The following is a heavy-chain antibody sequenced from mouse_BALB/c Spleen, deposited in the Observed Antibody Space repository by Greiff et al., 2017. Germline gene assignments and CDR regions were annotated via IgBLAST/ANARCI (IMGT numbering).Heavy chain of an antibody. J-gene: IGHJ1*01. V-gene: IGHV14-1*02. CDR1: GFNIKDYY. CDR2: IDPENGNT. D-gene: IGHD2-14*01. CDR3: ARSRYDWYFDV. Sequence: VQLQQSGAELVRPGALVKLSCKASGFNIKDYYMHWVKQRPEQGLEWIGWIDPENGNTIYDPKFQGKASITADTSSNTAYLQLSSLTSEDTAVYYCARSRYDWYFDVWGAGTTVTVSS.